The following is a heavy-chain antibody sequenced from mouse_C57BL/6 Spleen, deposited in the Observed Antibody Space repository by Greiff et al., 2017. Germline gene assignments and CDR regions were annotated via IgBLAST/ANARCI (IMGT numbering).Heavy chain of an antibody. V-gene: IGHV1-55*01. Sequence: QVQLQQPGAELVKPGASVKMSCKASGYTFTSYWITWVKQRPGQGLEWIGDIYPGSGSTNYNEKFKSKATLTVDTSSSTAYMQLSSLTSEDSAVYYCARFYYYGSSHWYFDVWGTGTTVTVAS. CDR3: ARFYYYGSSHWYFDV. D-gene: IGHD1-1*01. CDR1: GYTFTSYW. CDR2: IYPGSGST. J-gene: IGHJ1*03.